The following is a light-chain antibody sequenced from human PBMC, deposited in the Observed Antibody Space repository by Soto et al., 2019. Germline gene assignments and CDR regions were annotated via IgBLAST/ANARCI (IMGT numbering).Light chain of an antibody. CDR2: TSG. J-gene: IGKJ2*01. V-gene: IGKV1-39*01. CDR3: QQTYSTPYT. CDR1: QRITTY. Sequence: DLHMTQSPSSLSASVGDRVTVSCRASQRITTYVNWYQQKPGEAPKLLITTSGTLQRGVPSRFSGSWSGTDFTLTISSLQPADFATYFCQQTYSTPYTFGQGTKLEIK.